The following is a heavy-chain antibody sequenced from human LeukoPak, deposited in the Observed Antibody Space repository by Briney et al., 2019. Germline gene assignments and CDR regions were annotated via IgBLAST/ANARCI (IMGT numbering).Heavy chain of an antibody. Sequence: GGSLRLSCAASGFTFSKHWVSWVRQAPGKGLEWVANINQDGSEKYYVDSVRGRFTISRDDAKNSLYLQMNSLRAEDTAVYYCAKDQVGALWFGESRWEGDYFDYWGQGTLVTVSS. D-gene: IGHD3-10*01. CDR1: GFTFSKHW. J-gene: IGHJ4*02. CDR2: INQDGSEK. CDR3: AKDQVGALWFGESRWEGDYFDY. V-gene: IGHV3-7*01.